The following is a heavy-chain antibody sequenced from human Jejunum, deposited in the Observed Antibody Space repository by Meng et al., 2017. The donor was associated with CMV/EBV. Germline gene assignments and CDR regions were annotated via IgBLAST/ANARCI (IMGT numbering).Heavy chain of an antibody. D-gene: IGHD1-1*01. CDR3: VRDNRGGNWQ. CDR1: GFSFQYYW. J-gene: IGHJ1*01. Sequence: CSAFGFSFQYYWMTWVRQAPGKGLGLVANIKHGGSDQYYVDSVKGRFTISRDNAKNSLYLQMNSLRVEDTAMFYCVRDNRGGNWQWGQGTLVTVSS. V-gene: IGHV3-7*01. CDR2: IKHGGSDQ.